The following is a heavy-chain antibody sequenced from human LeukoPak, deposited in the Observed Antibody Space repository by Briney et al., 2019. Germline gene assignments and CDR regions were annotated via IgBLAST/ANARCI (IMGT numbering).Heavy chain of an antibody. CDR2: IYYSGST. J-gene: IGHJ5*02. Sequence: SETLSLTCTVSGGSLISGDYYWGWIRQPPGKGLEWIGYIYYSGSTYYNPSLKSRVTISVHTSKNQFSLKLSSVTAADTAVYYCARYYDSSGLTGNWFDPWGEGTLVTVSS. CDR3: ARYYDSSGLTGNWFDP. CDR1: GGSLISGDYY. D-gene: IGHD3-22*01. V-gene: IGHV4-30-4*01.